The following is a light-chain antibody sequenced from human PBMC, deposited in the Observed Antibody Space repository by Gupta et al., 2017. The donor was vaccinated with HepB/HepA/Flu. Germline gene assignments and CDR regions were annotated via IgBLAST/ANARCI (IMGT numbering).Light chain of an antibody. V-gene: IGKV1-33*01. CDR2: DAY. CDR3: QHYANIT. J-gene: IGKJ3*01. CDR1: QDISNY. Sequence: DIQMTQSPSSLSASVGDRVTITCQASQDISNYLNWYQQKPGKAPKLLIYDAYNLETGVPSRFSGSGSGTDFTFTSRGQQPEDIETYDRQHYANITFGHGTKVDIK.